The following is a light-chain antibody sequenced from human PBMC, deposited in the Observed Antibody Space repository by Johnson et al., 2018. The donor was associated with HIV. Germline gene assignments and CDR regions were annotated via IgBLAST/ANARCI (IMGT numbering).Light chain of an antibody. CDR1: SSNIGTND. V-gene: IGLV1-51*02. J-gene: IGLJ1*01. Sequence: QSVLTQPPSVSAAPGQKVTVSCSGSSSNIGTNDVSWYQQFPGAAPNLLIYANNKRPSGIPDRFSGPTSGTSATLGITGLQTGDEADYYCATWDRSLTIGGVFGTGTKVTVL. CDR2: ANN. CDR3: ATWDRSLTIGGV.